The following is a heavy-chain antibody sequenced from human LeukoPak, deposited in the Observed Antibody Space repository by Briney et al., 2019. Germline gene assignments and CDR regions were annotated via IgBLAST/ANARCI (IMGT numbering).Heavy chain of an antibody. CDR2: IKSDGSDK. CDR3: AKNGGWTFDY. CDR1: GFRFTNYW. J-gene: IGHJ4*02. D-gene: IGHD6-19*01. V-gene: IGHV3-7*03. Sequence: PGGSLRLSCAASGFRFTNYWMTWVRQAPGKGLEWVAIIKSDGSDKYYVDSVKGRFTISRDNAKSSLYLQMNSLRAEDTAFYYCAKNGGWTFDYWGQGILVTVSS.